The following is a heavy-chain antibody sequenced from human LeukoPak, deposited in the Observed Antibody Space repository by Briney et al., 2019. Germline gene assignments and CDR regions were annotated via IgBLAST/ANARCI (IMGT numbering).Heavy chain of an antibody. CDR2: ISGSGGGT. J-gene: IGHJ4*02. V-gene: IGHV3-23*01. CDR1: GFTFSSYA. CDR3: AKGLGGYDYIWGSYRTFDY. D-gene: IGHD3-16*02. Sequence: GGSLRLSCAASGFTFSSYAMSWVLQAPGKGLEWVSAISGSGGGTYYADSVKGRFTIPRDNSKNTLYLQMNSLRAEDTAVYYCAKGLGGYDYIWGSYRTFDYWGQGTLVTVSS.